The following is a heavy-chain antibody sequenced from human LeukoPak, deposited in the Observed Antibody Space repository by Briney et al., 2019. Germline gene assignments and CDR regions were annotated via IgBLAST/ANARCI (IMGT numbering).Heavy chain of an antibody. J-gene: IGHJ2*01. CDR2: IYSSGST. Sequence: SETLSLTCTVSGGSISNYYWSWIRQPPGKGLEWIGYIYSSGSTNYNPSLKSRVTISVDASKNQFSLKLRSVTAADTAVYYCARHPGENWYFDLWGRGTLVTVSS. CDR1: GGSISNYY. D-gene: IGHD7-27*01. V-gene: IGHV4-59*08. CDR3: ARHPGENWYFDL.